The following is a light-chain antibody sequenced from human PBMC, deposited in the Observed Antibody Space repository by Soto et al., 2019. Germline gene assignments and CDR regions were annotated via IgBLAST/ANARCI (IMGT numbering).Light chain of an antibody. CDR3: SSYAGNNNLV. V-gene: IGLV2-11*01. J-gene: IGLJ2*01. CDR2: DVT. CDR1: ISAVAGYNY. Sequence: QSAVTQPRSVSGSPGQSVSVSCTGTISAVAGYNYVSWYQHHPGKAPKLLISDVTKRPSWVPDRFSGSKSGNTASLTISELQSEDEADYYCSSYAGNNNLVFGGGTKLTVL.